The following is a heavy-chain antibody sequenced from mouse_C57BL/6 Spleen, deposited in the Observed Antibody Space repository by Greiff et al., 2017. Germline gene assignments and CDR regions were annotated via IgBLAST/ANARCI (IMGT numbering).Heavy chain of an antibody. Sequence: EVKVVESGGGLVKPGGSLKLSCAASGFTFSSYTMSWVRQTPEKRLEWVATISGGGGNTYYPDSVKGRFTISRDNAKNTLYLQMSSLRSEDTALYYCARPYAMDYWGQGTSVTVSS. CDR2: ISGGGGNT. CDR1: GFTFSSYT. V-gene: IGHV5-9*01. CDR3: ARPYAMDY. J-gene: IGHJ4*01.